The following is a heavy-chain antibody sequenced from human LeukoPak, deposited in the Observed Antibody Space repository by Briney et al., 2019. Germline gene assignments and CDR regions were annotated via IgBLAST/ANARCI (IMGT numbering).Heavy chain of an antibody. CDR1: GYTFTSYG. CDR3: ARDARSYSSGWYGGY. D-gene: IGHD6-19*01. V-gene: IGHV1-2*02. CDR2: INPNSGGT. Sequence: ASVKVSCKASGYTFTSYGISWVRQAPGQGLEWMGWINPNSGGTNYAQKFQGRVTMTRDTSISTAYMELSRLRSDDTAVYYCARDARSYSSGWYGGYWGQGTLVTVSS. J-gene: IGHJ4*02.